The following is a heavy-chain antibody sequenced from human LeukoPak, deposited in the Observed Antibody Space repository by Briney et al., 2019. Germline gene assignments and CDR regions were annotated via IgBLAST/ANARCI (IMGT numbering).Heavy chain of an antibody. J-gene: IGHJ5*02. CDR3: ATSKDYYDSNRFVP. CDR2: FDPEDGET. CDR1: GYTLTELS. D-gene: IGHD3-22*01. Sequence: ASVKVSCKVSGYTLTELSMHWVRQAPGKGLESMGGFDPEDGETIYAQKFQGRVTMTEDTSTDTAYMELSSLRSEDTAVYYCATSKDYYDSNRFVPWRQGTLVTASS. V-gene: IGHV1-24*01.